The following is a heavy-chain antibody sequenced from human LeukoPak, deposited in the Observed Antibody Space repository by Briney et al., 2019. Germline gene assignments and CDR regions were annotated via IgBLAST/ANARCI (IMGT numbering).Heavy chain of an antibody. Sequence: GASVKVSCKASGGTFSSYAISWVRQAPGQGLEWMGGIIPIFGTANYAQKFQERVTITRDMSTSTAYMELSSLRSEDTAVYYCAAEQQPGIAAGGPWGQGTLVTVSS. D-gene: IGHD6-13*01. V-gene: IGHV1-69*05. CDR3: AAEQQPGIAAGGP. CDR1: GGTFSSYA. CDR2: IIPIFGTA. J-gene: IGHJ5*02.